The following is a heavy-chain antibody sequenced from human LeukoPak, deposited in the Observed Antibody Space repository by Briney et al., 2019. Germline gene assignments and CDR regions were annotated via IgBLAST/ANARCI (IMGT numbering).Heavy chain of an antibody. CDR1: GDSISSGSYS. V-gene: IGHV4-30-2*01. J-gene: IGHJ5*02. D-gene: IGHD2-2*01. Sequence: SETLSLTCAVSGDSISSGSYSWSWLRQPPGRGLEWIGYIYHGGSAYYNPSVKSRVNIVVDKSKNQFSLNLNSVTAADTAVYYCARDPRWLTPDCTSISCYENYFDPWGQGILVTVSS. CDR3: ARDPRWLTPDCTSISCYENYFDP. CDR2: IYHGGSA.